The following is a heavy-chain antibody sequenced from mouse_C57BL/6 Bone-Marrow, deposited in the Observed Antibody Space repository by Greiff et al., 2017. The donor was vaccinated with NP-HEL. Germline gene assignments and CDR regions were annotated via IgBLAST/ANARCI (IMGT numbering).Heavy chain of an antibody. CDR3: ADWYFDV. CDR2: ISSGSSTI. V-gene: IGHV5-17*01. CDR1: GFTFSDYG. Sequence: EVMLVESGGGSVKPGGSLKLSCAASGFTFSDYGMHWVRQAPEKGLEWVAYISSGSSTIYYADTVKGRFTISRDNAKNTLFLQMTSLRSEDTAMYYCADWYFDVWGTGTTVTVSS. J-gene: IGHJ1*03.